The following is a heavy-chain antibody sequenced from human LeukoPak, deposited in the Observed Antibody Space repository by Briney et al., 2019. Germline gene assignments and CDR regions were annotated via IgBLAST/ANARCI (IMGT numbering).Heavy chain of an antibody. D-gene: IGHD3-22*01. Sequence: SETLSLTCTVSGGSISSYYWSWIRQPPGKGLDWIGYIYYSGSTNYNPSLKSRVTISVDRSKNQFPLKLSSVTAADTAVYYCARVPPTYYYDSSGYFPRADAFDIWGQGTMVTVSS. CDR2: IYYSGST. J-gene: IGHJ3*02. V-gene: IGHV4-59*01. CDR1: GGSISSYY. CDR3: ARVPPTYYYDSSGYFPRADAFDI.